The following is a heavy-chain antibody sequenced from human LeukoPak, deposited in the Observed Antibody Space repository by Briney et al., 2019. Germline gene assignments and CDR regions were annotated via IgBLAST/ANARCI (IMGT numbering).Heavy chain of an antibody. J-gene: IGHJ5*02. Sequence: GGSLRLSCAASGFTFSSYWMHWVRQAPGKGLVWVSRINTDGSSTSYADSVKGRFTISRDNAENTMYLQMNSLRAEDTAVYYCARVMSGSYDWFDPWGQGTLVTVSS. V-gene: IGHV3-74*01. CDR3: ARVMSGSYDWFDP. CDR1: GFTFSSYW. CDR2: INTDGSST. D-gene: IGHD1-26*01.